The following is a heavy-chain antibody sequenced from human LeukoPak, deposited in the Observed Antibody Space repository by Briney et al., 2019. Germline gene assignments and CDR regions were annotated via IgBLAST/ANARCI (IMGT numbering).Heavy chain of an antibody. V-gene: IGHV4-59*01. Sequence: SETLSLTCTVSGGSISTYYWSWIRQPPGQGLEWIGYIYYSGTTRYSPSLKSRVTISVDTSKNQFSLKLSSVSAADTAVYYCARVGDYFFDYWGQGTLVTVSS. D-gene: IGHD2-21*02. CDR2: IYYSGTT. CDR1: GGSISTYY. J-gene: IGHJ4*02. CDR3: ARVGDYFFDY.